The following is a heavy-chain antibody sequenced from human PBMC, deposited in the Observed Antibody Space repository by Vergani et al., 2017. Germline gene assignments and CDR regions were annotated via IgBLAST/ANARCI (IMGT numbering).Heavy chain of an antibody. Sequence: QVQLVQSGAEVKKPGASVKVSCKASGYTFTGYYMHWVRQAPGQGLEWMGWINPNSGRTNYAQKFQGWVTMTRDTSISTAYMELSRLRSDDTAVYYCAREIVVVPAAIHDWXFDLWGRGTLVTVSS. CDR2: INPNSGRT. D-gene: IGHD2-2*01. V-gene: IGHV1-2*04. CDR1: GYTFTGYY. CDR3: AREIVVVPAAIHDWXFDL. J-gene: IGHJ2*01.